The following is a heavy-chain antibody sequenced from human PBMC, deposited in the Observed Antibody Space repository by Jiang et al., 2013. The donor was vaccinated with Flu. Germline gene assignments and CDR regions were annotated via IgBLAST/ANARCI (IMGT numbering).Heavy chain of an antibody. D-gene: IGHD4-17*01. V-gene: IGHV3-74*01. Sequence: VQLVESGGGLVQPGGSLRLSCAASGFTFSSYWMHWVRQAPGKGLVWVSRINSDGSSTSYADSVKGRFTISRDNAKNTLYLQMNSLRAEDTAVYYCARDGGDYHVNDAFDIWGQGTMVTVSS. CDR3: ARDGGDYHVNDAFDI. CDR2: INSDGSST. CDR1: GFTFSSYW. J-gene: IGHJ3*02.